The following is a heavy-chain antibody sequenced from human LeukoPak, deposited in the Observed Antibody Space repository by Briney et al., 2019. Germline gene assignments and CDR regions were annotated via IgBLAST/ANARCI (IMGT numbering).Heavy chain of an antibody. CDR3: ARDWYNNSDAFDI. CDR1: GFTFSSYW. Sequence: GGSLRPSCAASGFTFSSYWMSWVRQAPGKGLEWVANIKQDGSEKYYADSVKGRFTISRDNAKNSLYLQIHSLRAEDTAVYYCARDWYNNSDAFDIWGQGTM. J-gene: IGHJ3*02. CDR2: IKQDGSEK. D-gene: IGHD4-11*01. V-gene: IGHV3-7*01.